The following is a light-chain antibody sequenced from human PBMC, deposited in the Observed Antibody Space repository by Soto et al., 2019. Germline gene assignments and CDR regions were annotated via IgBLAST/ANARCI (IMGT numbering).Light chain of an antibody. CDR3: QQYGGSPVT. CDR2: SAS. CDR1: QSVSSK. J-gene: IGKJ5*01. V-gene: IGKV3-20*01. Sequence: MVMAESPETLSLPPGQRATLACRVSQSVSSKLAWYQQRLGQAPRLLIYSASTRATGVPDRFSGSGSGTDFTLTISRLEPEDFAVYYCQQYGGSPVTFGQGTRL.